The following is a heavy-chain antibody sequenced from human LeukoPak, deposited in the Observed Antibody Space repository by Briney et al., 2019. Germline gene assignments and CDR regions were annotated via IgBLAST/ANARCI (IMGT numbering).Heavy chain of an antibody. CDR3: ARDRSPEHYYDSSHWDYYYGMDV. D-gene: IGHD3-22*01. Sequence: SETLSLTCTVSGGSISNYYWSWIRQPPGKGLEWIGYIYYSGRTNYNPSLKSRVTISVDTSKNQFSLKLSSVTAADTAVYYCARDRSPEHYYDSSHWDYYYGMDVWGQGTTVTVSS. CDR2: IYYSGRT. CDR1: GGSISNYY. V-gene: IGHV4-59*01. J-gene: IGHJ6*02.